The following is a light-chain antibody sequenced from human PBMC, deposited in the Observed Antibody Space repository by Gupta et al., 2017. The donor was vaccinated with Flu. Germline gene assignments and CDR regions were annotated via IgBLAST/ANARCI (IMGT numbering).Light chain of an antibody. Sequence: QLVLTQPPSASASLGASVKLTCTLSSGRSNYAIAWHQQQPEKGPRYLMVLNSDGSHSKGDGIPDRFSGSSSGAERYLTISSLQSDDEADYYCQTWGTGFRVFGGGTKLTVL. CDR1: SGRSNYA. CDR2: LNSDGSH. CDR3: QTWGTGFRV. V-gene: IGLV4-69*01. J-gene: IGLJ3*02.